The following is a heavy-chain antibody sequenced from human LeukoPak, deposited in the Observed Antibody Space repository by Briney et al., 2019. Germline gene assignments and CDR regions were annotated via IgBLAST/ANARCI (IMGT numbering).Heavy chain of an antibody. Sequence: GGSLRLSCAASGFTFSSYEMNWVRQALGKGLEWVSYISSSGSTIYYADSVKGRFTISRDNAKNSLYLQMNSLRAEDTAVFYCATGHCTTMIVVVIPEYYFDYWGQGTLVTVSS. CDR3: ATGHCTTMIVVVIPEYYFDY. J-gene: IGHJ4*02. V-gene: IGHV3-48*03. CDR1: GFTFSSYE. CDR2: ISSSGSTI. D-gene: IGHD3-22*01.